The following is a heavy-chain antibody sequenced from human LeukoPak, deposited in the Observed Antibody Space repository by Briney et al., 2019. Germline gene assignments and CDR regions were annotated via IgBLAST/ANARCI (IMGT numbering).Heavy chain of an antibody. Sequence: GGSLRLSCVASGFTFSSYSMNWDRQAPGKGLEWVSSISSSNSYIWYADSVKGRFTISRDNAKSSLYLQMNSLRAEDTAIYYCVRDKAGTTPYYYYSMDVWGKGTTVTVSS. D-gene: IGHD1-14*01. J-gene: IGHJ6*03. CDR3: VRDKAGTTPYYYYSMDV. CDR1: GFTFSSYS. V-gene: IGHV3-21*01. CDR2: ISSSNSYI.